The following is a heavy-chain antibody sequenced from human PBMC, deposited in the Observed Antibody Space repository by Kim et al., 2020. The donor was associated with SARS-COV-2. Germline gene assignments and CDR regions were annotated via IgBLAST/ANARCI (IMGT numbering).Heavy chain of an antibody. CDR3: ARDLVGGTRLFWFDP. V-gene: IGHV7-4-1*02. D-gene: IGHD1-7*01. CDR2: INTNTGSP. J-gene: IGHJ5*02. Sequence: LGWMGWINTNTGSPTYAQGLAGHFVFSLDTSVSTAYLQITNLKAEDSAVYYCARDLVGGTRLFWFDPWGQGTLVTVSS.